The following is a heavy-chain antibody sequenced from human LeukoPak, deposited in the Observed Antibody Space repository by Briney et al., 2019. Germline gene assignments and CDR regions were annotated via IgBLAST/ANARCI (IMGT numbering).Heavy chain of an antibody. CDR1: GLIFRKYN. J-gene: IGHJ6*02. V-gene: IGHV3-21*01. CDR2: ITSYI. Sequence: GGALRLSFAGSGLIFRKYNMKWVRQAPGKGLELISSITSYISYADSVRGRFTISRDNAKNSVYLQMNSLRAEDTGVYYCARYYHDYTGYMHYGMDVWGQGTTVTVSS. D-gene: IGHD3-9*01. CDR3: ARYYHDYTGYMHYGMDV.